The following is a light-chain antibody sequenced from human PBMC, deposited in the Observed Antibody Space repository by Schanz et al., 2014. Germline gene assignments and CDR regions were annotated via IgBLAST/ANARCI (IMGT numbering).Light chain of an antibody. V-gene: IGLV2-14*01. CDR1: SSDVGGYNY. Sequence: QSALTQPASVSGSPGQSITISCTGTSSDVGGYNYVSWYQQHPGKAPKLMIYDVSNRPSGVSNRFSGSKSGNTASLTISGXQAEDEADYYCSSYTTTTWRVFGGGTKLTVL. J-gene: IGLJ3*02. CDR2: DVS. CDR3: SSYTTTTWRV.